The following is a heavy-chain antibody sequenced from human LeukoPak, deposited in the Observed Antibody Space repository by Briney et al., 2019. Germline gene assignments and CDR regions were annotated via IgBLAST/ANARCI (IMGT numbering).Heavy chain of an antibody. J-gene: IGHJ4*02. CDR2: IYYTGST. D-gene: IGHD3-9*01. CDR3: ARLSKGRYFDYIFDY. V-gene: IGHV4-39*01. Sequence: SETLSLTCTVSGGSGDSVSSSTYYWGWIRQPPGKGLEWIGNIYYTGSTYYNPSLKSRVTMSVDTSKNQFSLKVRSVTAADTAVYYCARLSKGRYFDYIFDYWGQGTLVTVSS. CDR1: GGSGDSVSSSTYY.